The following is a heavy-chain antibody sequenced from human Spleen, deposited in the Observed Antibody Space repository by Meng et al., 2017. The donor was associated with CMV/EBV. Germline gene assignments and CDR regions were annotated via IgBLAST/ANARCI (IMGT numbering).Heavy chain of an antibody. J-gene: IGHJ6*02. D-gene: IGHD3-10*01. CDR1: GFTFPTYG. Sequence: GESLKISCAASGFTFPTYGMHWVRQAPGKGLEWVIFIRYDGSNKYYVDSVKGRFTISRDNSKNMLYLQMNSLRAEDTAVYYCAKRFLHYGGYGWDVWGQGTTVTVSS. CDR2: IRYDGSNK. CDR3: AKRFLHYGGYGWDV. V-gene: IGHV3-30*02.